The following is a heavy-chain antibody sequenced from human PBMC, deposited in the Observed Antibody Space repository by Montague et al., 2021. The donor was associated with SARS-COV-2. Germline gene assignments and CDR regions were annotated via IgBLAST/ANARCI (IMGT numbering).Heavy chain of an antibody. CDR3: ARDYSHCSCGSCVVDY. J-gene: IGHJ4*02. V-gene: IGHV4-4*07. CDR2: IYSSGST. D-gene: IGHD2-15*01. Sequence: SETLSLTCTVSGDSISNYYWSWIRQPAGKGLEWIGRIYSSGSTNYNPSXXSRISMSVDTSKNQFSLKLSSVTAADTAIYYCARDYSHCSCGSCVVDYWGQGTLVTVSS. CDR1: GDSISNYY.